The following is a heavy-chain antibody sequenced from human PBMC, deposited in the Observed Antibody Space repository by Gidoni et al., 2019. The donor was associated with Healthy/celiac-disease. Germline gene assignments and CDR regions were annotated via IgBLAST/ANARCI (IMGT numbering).Heavy chain of an antibody. CDR2: IYYSGST. Sequence: QVQLQESGPGLVKPSQTLSLTCTVSGGPISSGGYYWSWIRQHPGKALEWIGYIYYSGSTYYNPSLKSRVTISVDTSKNQFSLKLSSVTAADTAVYYCAREGSSGYWPGYWGQGTLVTVSS. CDR1: GGPISSGGYY. D-gene: IGHD3-22*01. V-gene: IGHV4-31*03. CDR3: AREGSSGYWPGY. J-gene: IGHJ4*02.